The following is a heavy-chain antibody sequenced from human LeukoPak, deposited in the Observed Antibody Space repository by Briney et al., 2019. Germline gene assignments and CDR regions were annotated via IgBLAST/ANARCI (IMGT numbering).Heavy chain of an antibody. V-gene: IGHV3-23*01. CDR1: GFTFSSYA. J-gene: IGHJ4*02. D-gene: IGHD3-3*01. CDR3: AKGPYSFLAAGHMYYFDY. Sequence: GGSLRLSCAASGFTFSSYAMSWVRQAPGKGLEWVSAISGSGGSTYYADSVKGRFTISRDNSKNTLYLQMNSLRAEDTAVYYCAKGPYSFLAAGHMYYFDYWGQGTLVTVSS. CDR2: ISGSGGST.